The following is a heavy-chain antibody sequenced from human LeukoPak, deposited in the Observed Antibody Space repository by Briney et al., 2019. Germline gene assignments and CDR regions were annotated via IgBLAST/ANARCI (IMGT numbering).Heavy chain of an antibody. D-gene: IGHD5-12*01. CDR2: INPSGGST. CDR1: GYTFTSYY. Sequence: ALVKVSCKASGYTFTSYYMHWVRQAPGQGLEWMGIINPSGGSTSYAQKFQGRVTMTRDTSTSTVYMELSSLRSDDTAVYYCARTVTSGYIDDYWGQGTLVTVSS. J-gene: IGHJ4*02. CDR3: ARTVTSGYIDDY. V-gene: IGHV1-46*01.